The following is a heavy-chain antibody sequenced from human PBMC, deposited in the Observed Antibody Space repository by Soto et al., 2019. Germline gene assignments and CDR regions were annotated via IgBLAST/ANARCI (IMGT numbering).Heavy chain of an antibody. CDR2: IYYSGST. D-gene: IGHD6-19*01. CDR1: GGSISSSSYY. CDR3: ARSTELAGTYYYYYGMDV. Sequence: SETLSLTCTVSGGSISSSSYYWGWIRQPPGKGLEWIGSIYYSGSTYYNPSLKSRVTISVDTSKNQFSLKLSSVTAADTAVYYCARSTELAGTYYYYYGMDVWGQGTTVTVSS. J-gene: IGHJ6*02. V-gene: IGHV4-39*01.